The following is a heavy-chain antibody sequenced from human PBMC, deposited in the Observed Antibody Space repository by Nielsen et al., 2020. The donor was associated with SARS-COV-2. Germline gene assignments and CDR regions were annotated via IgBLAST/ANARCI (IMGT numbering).Heavy chain of an antibody. CDR3: ARTLVGYSYGNGYYYYYYYMDV. Sequence: SETLSLTCAVYGGSFSGYYWGWIRQPPGKGLEWIGSIYYSGSTYYNPSLKSRVTISVDTSKNQFSLKLSSVTAADTAVYYCARTLVGYSYGNGYYYYYYYMDVWGKGTTVTVSS. CDR1: GGSFSGYY. CDR2: IYYSGST. D-gene: IGHD5-18*01. V-gene: IGHV4-34*01. J-gene: IGHJ6*03.